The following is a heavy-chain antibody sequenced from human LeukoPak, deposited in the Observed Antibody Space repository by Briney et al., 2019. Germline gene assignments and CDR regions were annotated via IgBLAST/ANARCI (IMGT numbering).Heavy chain of an antibody. V-gene: IGHV1-2*02. J-gene: IGHJ4*02. CDR3: ARGPPIYDSSGYQGGPEDY. D-gene: IGHD3-22*01. CDR1: GYTFIGYY. CDR2: INPKSGGT. Sequence: ASVKVSFQSAGYTFIGYYMHWVRQAPGQGLEWMGWINPKSGGTNYAQKFQGRVTTTRDTSISTAYMELNSLMSDDTAVYYCARGPPIYDSSGYQGGPEDYWGQGTLVTVSS.